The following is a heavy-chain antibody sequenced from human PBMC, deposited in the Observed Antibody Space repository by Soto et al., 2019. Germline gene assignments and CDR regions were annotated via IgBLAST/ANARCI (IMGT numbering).Heavy chain of an antibody. CDR1: GGTISTSDYY. J-gene: IGHJ4*02. V-gene: IGHV4-31*03. Sequence: QVQLQESSPGLVKPSQTLSLTCTVSGGTISTSDYYWSWIRQHPGKGLEWIGYIYYSGSIYYSPSLKSRVTRSVDTSKNQFSLKLSSVTAADTAVYYCARDRSGWYYFDYWGQGTLVTVSS. CDR2: IYYSGSI. D-gene: IGHD6-19*01. CDR3: ARDRSGWYYFDY.